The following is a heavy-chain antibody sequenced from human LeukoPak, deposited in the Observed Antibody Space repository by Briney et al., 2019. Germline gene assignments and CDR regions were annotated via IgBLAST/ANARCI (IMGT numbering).Heavy chain of an antibody. J-gene: IGHJ3*02. CDR2: IHYSGST. V-gene: IGHV4-59*01. CDR3: ARAPRKYCSGGSCYSDAFDI. D-gene: IGHD2-15*01. Sequence: PSETLSLTCTVSGGSISSYYWSWIRQPPGKGLEWIGYIHYSGSTNYNPSLKSRVTISIDTSKNQFSLKLSSVTAADTAVYYCARAPRKYCSGGSCYSDAFDIWGQGTMVTVSS. CDR1: GGSISSYY.